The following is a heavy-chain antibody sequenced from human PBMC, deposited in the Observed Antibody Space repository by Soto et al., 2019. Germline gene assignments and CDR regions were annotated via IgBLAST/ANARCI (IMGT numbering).Heavy chain of an antibody. J-gene: IGHJ6*01. CDR2: ISGRGDST. CDR1: GFTFSTFA. CDR3: AKGSGYDSSCSHRSGYYYGMDV. V-gene: IGHV3-23*01. D-gene: IGHD3-22*01. Sequence: EVQLLESGGGLVQPGGSLRLSCAGSGFTFSTFAMSWVRQAPGKGLEWVSGISGRGDSTYYVDSVNGRFTVFRDKSKNTLYLPMDSLRAEDTAVYYCAKGSGYDSSCSHRSGYYYGMDVWGQGTTVTVYS.